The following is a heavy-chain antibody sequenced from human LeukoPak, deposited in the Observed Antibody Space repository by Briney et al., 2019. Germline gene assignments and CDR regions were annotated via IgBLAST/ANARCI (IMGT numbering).Heavy chain of an antibody. D-gene: IGHD6-13*01. CDR1: GFTFSSYA. Sequence: GGSLRLSCSASGFTFSSYAMHWVRQAPGKGLEYVSGISSTGDSTYHADSVKGRFTISRDNSKNTLYLPMSSLRADDTAVYYCARGPYSSNWYVDYWGQGTLVTVAS. CDR2: ISSTGDST. V-gene: IGHV3-64D*06. CDR3: ARGPYSSNWYVDY. J-gene: IGHJ4*02.